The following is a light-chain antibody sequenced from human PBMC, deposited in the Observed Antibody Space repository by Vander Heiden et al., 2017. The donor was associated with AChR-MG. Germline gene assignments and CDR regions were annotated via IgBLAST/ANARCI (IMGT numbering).Light chain of an antibody. CDR3: QQYGSSPMYT. Sequence: DIVLTPSPGTLSLSPGERATLSCRASQSISSSYLAWYQQKPGQAPRLLIYGASSRATGIPDRFSGSGSGTDFTLTISRLEPGDFAVYYCQQYGSSPMYTFGQGTKLEIK. V-gene: IGKV3-20*01. CDR2: GAS. J-gene: IGKJ2*01. CDR1: QSISSSY.